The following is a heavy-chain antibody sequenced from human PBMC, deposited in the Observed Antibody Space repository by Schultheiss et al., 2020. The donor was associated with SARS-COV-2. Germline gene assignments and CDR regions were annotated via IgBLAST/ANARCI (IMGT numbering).Heavy chain of an antibody. V-gene: IGHV3-23*01. CDR1: GFTFSSYE. J-gene: IGHJ4*02. Sequence: GGSLRLSCAASGFTFSSYEMNWVRQAPGKGLEWVSAISGSGGSTYYADSVKGRFTISRDNSKNTLYLQMNSLRAEDTAVYYCAKAVTGGSGWYYDYFDYWGQGTLVTVSS. CDR3: AKAVTGGSGWYYDYFDY. CDR2: ISGSGGST. D-gene: IGHD6-19*01.